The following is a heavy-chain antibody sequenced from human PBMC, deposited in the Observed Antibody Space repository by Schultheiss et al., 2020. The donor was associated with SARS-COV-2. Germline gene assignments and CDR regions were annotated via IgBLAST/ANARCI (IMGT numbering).Heavy chain of an antibody. D-gene: IGHD2-21*01. J-gene: IGHJ6*03. Sequence: GGSLRLSCAASGFTFRNYWMDWVRQAPGKGLEWVSSISSSSSYIYYADSVKGRFTISRDNAKNSLYLQMNSLRAEDTAVYYCARDYLGRLLGYYYYMDVWGKGTTVTVSS. CDR2: ISSSSSYI. CDR1: GFTFRNYW. V-gene: IGHV3-21*01. CDR3: ARDYLGRLLGYYYYMDV.